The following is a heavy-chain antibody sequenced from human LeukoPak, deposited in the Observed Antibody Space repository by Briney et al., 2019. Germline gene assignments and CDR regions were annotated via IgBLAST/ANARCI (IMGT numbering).Heavy chain of an antibody. V-gene: IGHV3-30-3*01. CDR2: ISYDGSNR. Sequence: GGALRLSCVASGFSFSSYAMNWVRQAPGKGLEWVAVISYDGSNRYYADSVKGRFTISSDNSKNTLYLQMNSLRAEDTAVYYCASDYYDSSGYDLDYWGQGTLVTVSS. CDR1: GFSFSSYA. J-gene: IGHJ4*02. CDR3: ASDYYDSSGYDLDY. D-gene: IGHD3-22*01.